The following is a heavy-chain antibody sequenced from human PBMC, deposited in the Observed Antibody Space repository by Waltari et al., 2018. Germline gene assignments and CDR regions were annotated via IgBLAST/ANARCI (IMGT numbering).Heavy chain of an antibody. V-gene: IGHV4-4*07. J-gene: IGHJ6*03. CDR3: ARVKDETSYGFYYYMDV. CDR2: IYSSGKT. Sequence: QVQLQESGPGLVNPSETLSPTCTVPGGSISNYYGTWIRQPAGKGLEWIGRIYSSGKTNYNPSLKSRVTMSVDTSKNQFSLTLSSVTAADTAVYYCARVKDETSYGFYYYMDVWGKGTTVTISS. CDR1: GGSISNYY. D-gene: IGHD2-2*01.